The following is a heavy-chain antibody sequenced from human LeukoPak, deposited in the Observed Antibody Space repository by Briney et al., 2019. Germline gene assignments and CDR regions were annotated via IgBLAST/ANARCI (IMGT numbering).Heavy chain of an antibody. Sequence: GGSLRLSCAASGFTFSGYWMNWVRQAPGKGLEWVANIKQDGSEKYYVDSVKGRFTISRDNAKNSLYLQMNSLRAEDTAVYYCARGQGANNFDYWGQGTLVTVSS. CDR3: ARGQGANNFDY. D-gene: IGHD1-26*01. CDR1: GFTFSGYW. CDR2: IKQDGSEK. V-gene: IGHV3-7*03. J-gene: IGHJ4*02.